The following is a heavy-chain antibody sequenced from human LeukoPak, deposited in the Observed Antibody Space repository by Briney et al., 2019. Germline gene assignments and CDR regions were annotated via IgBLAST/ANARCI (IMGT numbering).Heavy chain of an antibody. J-gene: IGHJ5*02. V-gene: IGHV5-10-1*01. CDR1: GYSFTSYW. CDR3: ARGGYGSGTNWFDL. D-gene: IGHD3-10*01. Sequence: GESLKISCKGSGYSFTSYWTSWVRQMPGKGLEWMGRIDPSDSYTNYSPSFQGYVTISADKSISTAYLQWSSLKASDTAMYYCARGGYGSGTNWFDLWGQGTLVTVSS. CDR2: IDPSDSYT.